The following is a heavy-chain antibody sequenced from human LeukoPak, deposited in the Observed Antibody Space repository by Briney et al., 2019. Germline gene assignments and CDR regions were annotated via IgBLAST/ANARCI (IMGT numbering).Heavy chain of an antibody. CDR2: IYYSGST. Sequence: KPSETLSLTCTVSGGSISSSYYWGWIRQPPGKGLEWIGSIYYSGSTYYNPSLKSRVTISVDTSKNQFSLKLSSVTAADTAVYYCARAEQTHFDYWGQGTLVTVSS. D-gene: IGHD6-13*01. CDR1: GGSISSSYY. V-gene: IGHV4-39*07. CDR3: ARAEQTHFDY. J-gene: IGHJ4*02.